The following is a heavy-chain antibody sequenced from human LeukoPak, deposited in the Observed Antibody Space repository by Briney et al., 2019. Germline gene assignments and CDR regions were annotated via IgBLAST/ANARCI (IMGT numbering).Heavy chain of an antibody. V-gene: IGHV4/OR15-8*01. CDR2: FFLSGGP. J-gene: IGHJ4*02. CDR3: VRNGRYCLDY. Sequence: SETLSLTCDVSGDFIRSSEWWSWVRQPPGKGLEWIGQFFLSGGPNYRPSLRSRVTISVDRSKSQFSLKMASVTAVDTAIYYCVRNGRYCLDYWGQGTLVTVSS. CDR1: GDFIRSSEW. D-gene: IGHD1-14*01.